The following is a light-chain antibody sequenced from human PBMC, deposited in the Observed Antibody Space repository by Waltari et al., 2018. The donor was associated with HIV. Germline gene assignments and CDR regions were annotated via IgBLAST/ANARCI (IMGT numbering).Light chain of an antibody. CDR1: SSDVGGYNF. CDR3: TSYTSSNTLEVV. J-gene: IGLJ3*02. Sequence: QSALTQPASVSGSPGQSITISCSGTSSDVGGYNFVSWYQHHPGKAPKLVIYEVSNRPSGTSNRFSGSKSGNTASLTISGLQTEDEADYYCTSYTSSNTLEVVFGGGTRLTVL. V-gene: IGLV2-14*01. CDR2: EVS.